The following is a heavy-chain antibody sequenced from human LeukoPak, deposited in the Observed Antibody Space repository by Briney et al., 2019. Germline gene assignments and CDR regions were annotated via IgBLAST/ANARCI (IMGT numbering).Heavy chain of an antibody. Sequence: GASVKVSRMASGGTFSSYAISWVRQAPGQGLEWMGRIIPILGIANYAQKFQGRVTITADKSTSTAYMELSSLRSEDTAVYYCARGPPGDTTIVVFGYWGQGTLVTVSS. CDR1: GGTFSSYA. CDR2: IIPILGIA. J-gene: IGHJ4*02. CDR3: ARGPPGDTTIVVFGY. V-gene: IGHV1-69*04. D-gene: IGHD3-22*01.